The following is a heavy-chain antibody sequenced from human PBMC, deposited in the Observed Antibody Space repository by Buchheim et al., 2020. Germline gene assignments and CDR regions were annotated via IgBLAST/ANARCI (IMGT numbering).Heavy chain of an antibody. V-gene: IGHV3-33*01. Sequence: QVQLVESGGGVVQPGRSLRLSCAASGFTFSSYGMHWVRQAPGKGLEWVAVIWYDGSNKYYADSVKGRFTISRDNYKNTVYLQMNSLRAEDTAVYYCARATRGYCSGGSSSYYYGMDVWGQGTT. J-gene: IGHJ6*02. D-gene: IGHD2-15*01. CDR3: ARATRGYCSGGSSSYYYGMDV. CDR2: IWYDGSNK. CDR1: GFTFSSYG.